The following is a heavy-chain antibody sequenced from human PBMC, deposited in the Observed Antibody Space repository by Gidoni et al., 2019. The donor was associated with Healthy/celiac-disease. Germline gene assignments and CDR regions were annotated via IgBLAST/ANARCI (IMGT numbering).Heavy chain of an antibody. CDR3: AKESRIGLMVYGSYFDL. J-gene: IGHJ2*01. CDR2: ISYDGSNK. V-gene: IGHV3-30*18. D-gene: IGHD2-8*01. CDR1: GFTFSSYG. Sequence: QVQLVESGGGVVQPGRSLRLSCAASGFTFSSYGMHWVRQAPGKGLEWVAVISYDGSNKYYADSVKGRFTISRDNSKNTLYLQMNSLRAEDTAVYYCAKESRIGLMVYGSYFDLWGRGTLVTVSS.